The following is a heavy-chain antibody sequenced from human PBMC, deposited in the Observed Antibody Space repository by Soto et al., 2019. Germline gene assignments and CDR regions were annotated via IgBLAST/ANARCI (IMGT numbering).Heavy chain of an antibody. Sequence: ASVKVSCKASGYTFISYYMHWVRQAPGHGLEWMGGINTRNGVTKYAQGFQDRVTMTRDASVNTAYMQLTWLTSDDTAVYYCARGTGSSWYDPWGQGTLVPVSS. CDR1: GYTFISYY. V-gene: IGHV1-2*02. CDR2: INTRNGVT. CDR3: ARGTGSSWYDP. D-gene: IGHD3-10*01. J-gene: IGHJ5*02.